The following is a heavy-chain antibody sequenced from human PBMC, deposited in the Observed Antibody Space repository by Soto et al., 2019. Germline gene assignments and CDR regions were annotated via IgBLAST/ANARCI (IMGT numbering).Heavy chain of an antibody. Sequence: EVQLVESGGGLVKPGESLRLSCAASGFTFSSYTMNWVRQAPEKGLEWVSSITGGGNYIFYADSVKGRFTISRDSAKNSLYLQISDLRAEDTAVYYCARVSGEYRDYWGQGTLVTVSS. V-gene: IGHV3-21*02. CDR3: ARVSGEYRDY. D-gene: IGHD3-10*01. CDR1: GFTFSSYT. CDR2: ITGGGNYI. J-gene: IGHJ4*02.